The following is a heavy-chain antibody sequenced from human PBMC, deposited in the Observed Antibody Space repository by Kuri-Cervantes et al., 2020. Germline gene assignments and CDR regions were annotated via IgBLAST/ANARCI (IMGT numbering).Heavy chain of an antibody. CDR3: ARDDSMDV. CDR2: ISGSGGST. V-gene: IGHV3-23*01. CDR1: GFTFSSYA. Sequence: GESLKISCAASGFTFSSYAMSWVRQAPGKGLEWVSAISGSGGSTYYADSVKGRFTISRDNSKNTLYLQMNSLRAEDTAVYYCARDDSMDVWGNGTAVTVSS. J-gene: IGHJ6*03.